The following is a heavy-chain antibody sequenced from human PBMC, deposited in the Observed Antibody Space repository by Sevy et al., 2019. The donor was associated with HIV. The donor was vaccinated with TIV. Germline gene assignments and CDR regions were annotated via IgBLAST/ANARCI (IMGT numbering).Heavy chain of an antibody. J-gene: IGHJ4*02. CDR3: AKDRVSGTYYTGDFDY. CDR1: GFTFSSYG. V-gene: IGHV3-23*01. D-gene: IGHD3-10*01. CDR2: ISHSGGST. Sequence: GGSLRLSCAASGFTFSSYGMSWVRQAPGKGLKWVSSISHSGGSTYYADSVKGRFTISRDNSKNTLYLQMNSLRAEDTAVYYCAKDRVSGTYYTGDFDYWGQGTLVTVSS.